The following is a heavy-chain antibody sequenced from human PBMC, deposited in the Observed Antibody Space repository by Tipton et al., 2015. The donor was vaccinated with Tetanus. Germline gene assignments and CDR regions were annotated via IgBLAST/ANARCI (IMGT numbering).Heavy chain of an antibody. D-gene: IGHD2-15*01. J-gene: IGHJ4*02. CDR2: SWYDGTDK. Sequence: SLRLSCAVSGFIFSSYGIHWVRQAPGKGLEWLAVSWYDGTDKYYADSVKGRFTISRDNSKNTLYLQMNSLRAEDTAVYYCAREADCSGGSCSSGDFDNWGQGTQVTVSS. V-gene: IGHV3-33*01. CDR1: GFIFSSYG. CDR3: AREADCSGGSCSSGDFDN.